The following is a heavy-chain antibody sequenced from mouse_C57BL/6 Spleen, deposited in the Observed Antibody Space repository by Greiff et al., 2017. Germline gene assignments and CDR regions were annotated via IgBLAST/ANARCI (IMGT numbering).Heavy chain of an antibody. CDR3: ARYCRDYDWFAY. V-gene: IGHV7-3*01. CDR2: IRNKANGYTT. CDR1: GFTFTDYY. Sequence: EVMLVESGGGLVQPGGSLSLSCAASGFTFTDYYMSWVRQPPGQALEWMGFIRNKANGYTTEYSASVKGRFTISRDNSQSILYLQMNALRAEDSATYYCARYCRDYDWFAYWGQGTLVTVSA. J-gene: IGHJ3*01. D-gene: IGHD2-4*01.